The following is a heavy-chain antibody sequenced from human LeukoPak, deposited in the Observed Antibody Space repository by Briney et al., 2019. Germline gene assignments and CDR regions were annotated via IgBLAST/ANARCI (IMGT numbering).Heavy chain of an antibody. CDR3: ARPRDILTGYFGGAFDI. J-gene: IGHJ3*02. CDR1: GYSFTSYW. Sequence: GESRKISCRGSGYSFTSYWSGWGRQMPGKGLEWMGIIYPGDSDTRYNPCFRGQVTISTDTSISTAYLQWSSLKASDTAMYYCARPRDILTGYFGGAFDIWGQGTMVTVSS. CDR2: IYPGDSDT. V-gene: IGHV5-51*01. D-gene: IGHD3-9*01.